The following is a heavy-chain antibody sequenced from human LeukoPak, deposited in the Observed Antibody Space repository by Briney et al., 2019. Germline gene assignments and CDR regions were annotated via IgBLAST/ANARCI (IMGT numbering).Heavy chain of an antibody. Sequence: PGGSLRLSCAASGFTFSSYWMSWVRQAPGKGLEWVANIKRDGSEKYYVDSVKGRFTISRDNAKNSLYLQMNSLRAEDTAVYYCARDLSSDYVAYWGQGTLVTVSS. CDR3: ARDLSSDYVAY. CDR1: GFTFSSYW. V-gene: IGHV3-7*01. D-gene: IGHD2/OR15-2a*01. J-gene: IGHJ4*02. CDR2: IKRDGSEK.